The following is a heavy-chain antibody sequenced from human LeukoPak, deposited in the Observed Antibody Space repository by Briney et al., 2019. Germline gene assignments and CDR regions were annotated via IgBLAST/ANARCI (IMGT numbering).Heavy chain of an antibody. D-gene: IGHD2-15*01. J-gene: IGHJ4*02. CDR3: GRDQTPFY. Sequence: SGGSLKLSCAASGFTFSSYWMTWVRQAPGKGLEWVATIKHDGSEDYYLDSVKGRFTISRDNAKSSMWLQMSGLRAEDTAVYYCGRDQTPFYWGQGSLVTVSS. CDR1: GFTFSSYW. V-gene: IGHV3-7*01. CDR2: IKHDGSED.